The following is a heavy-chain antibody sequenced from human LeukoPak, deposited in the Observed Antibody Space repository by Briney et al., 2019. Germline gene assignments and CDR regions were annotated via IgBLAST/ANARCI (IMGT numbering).Heavy chain of an antibody. CDR2: IRHDGSNK. CDR3: VKVGKSSIAARGAFDI. CDR1: GFTFSSYG. V-gene: IGHV3-30*02. D-gene: IGHD6-6*01. Sequence: GGSLRLSCAASGFTFSSYGMHWVRQAPGKGLEWMAFIRHDGSNKYYADSVKGRFTISRDNSKNTLYLQMNSLRSDYTAVYYCVKVGKSSIAARGAFDIWGQGTMVTVSS. J-gene: IGHJ3*02.